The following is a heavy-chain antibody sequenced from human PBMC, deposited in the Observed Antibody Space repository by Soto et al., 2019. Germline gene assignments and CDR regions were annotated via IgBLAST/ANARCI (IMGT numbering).Heavy chain of an antibody. Sequence: SETLSLTCTVSGGSISGYYWSWIRQPPGKGLEWIAYIHYSGSSNSNPSLKSRVTISVDTSRNQFSLKLTSVTAADTAVYYCARHSNEYRKSLDYWGQGTVVTVSS. J-gene: IGHJ4*02. CDR2: IHYSGSS. V-gene: IGHV4-59*08. CDR3: ARHSNEYRKSLDY. CDR1: GGSISGYY. D-gene: IGHD1-1*01.